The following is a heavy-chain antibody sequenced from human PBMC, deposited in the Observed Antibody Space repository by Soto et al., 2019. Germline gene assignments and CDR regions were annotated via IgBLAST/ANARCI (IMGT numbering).Heavy chain of an antibody. Sequence: GGSLRLSCAASGFSFSDYAMSWVRQAPGEGLEWVSGIGGSGGRTFYADSVKGRFTISRDNSKNTLYLQMNSLRAEDTAVYYCAKAGSRFTSGYLWSDYWGPGTLVTVSS. CDR3: AKAGSRFTSGYLWSDY. V-gene: IGHV3-23*01. CDR1: GFSFSDYA. CDR2: IGGSGGRT. J-gene: IGHJ4*02. D-gene: IGHD6-19*01.